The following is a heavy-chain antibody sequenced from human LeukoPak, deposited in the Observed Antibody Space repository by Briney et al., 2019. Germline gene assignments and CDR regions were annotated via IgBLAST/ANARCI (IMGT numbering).Heavy chain of an antibody. CDR2: IYSSGST. D-gene: IGHD1-26*01. J-gene: IGHJ4*02. CDR3: ARTSGNYYGKSHFDF. V-gene: IGHV4-4*07. CDR1: GGSISDYF. Sequence: PSETLSLTCTVSGGSISDYFWNWIRQPAGKGLEWIGRIYSSGSTHYNPSLKGRATMSVDTPKNHFSLKLSSVTAADTAVYYCARTSGNYYGKSHFDFWGKEILVTVS.